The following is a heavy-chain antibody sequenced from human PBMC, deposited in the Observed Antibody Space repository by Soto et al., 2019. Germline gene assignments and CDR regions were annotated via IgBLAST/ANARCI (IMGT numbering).Heavy chain of an antibody. CDR2: IYYSGST. Sequence: QVQLQESGPGLVKPSETLSLTCTVSGGSISSYYWSWIRQPPGKGLEWIGYIYYSGSTNYNPSLKSRVTISVDTSKNQFSLKLSSVTAADTAVYYCARDHYYFDYWGQGTLVTVSS. V-gene: IGHV4-59*01. CDR1: GGSISSYY. J-gene: IGHJ4*02. CDR3: ARDHYYFDY.